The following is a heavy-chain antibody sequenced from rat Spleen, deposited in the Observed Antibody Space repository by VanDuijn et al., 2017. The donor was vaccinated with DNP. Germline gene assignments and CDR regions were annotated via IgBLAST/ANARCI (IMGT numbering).Heavy chain of an antibody. Sequence: EVQLVESGGGLVQPGRSMKLSCAASGFTFSDYNMAWVRQAPKKGLEWVATISYDGGSTYYPDSVKGRFTISRDNAKSTLYLQMDSLRSEETATYYCARHGMPRMFMDAWGQGASVTVSS. V-gene: IGHV5-7*01. CDR3: ARHGMPRMFMDA. CDR1: GFTFSDYN. D-gene: IGHD3-1*01. CDR2: ISYDGGST. J-gene: IGHJ4*01.